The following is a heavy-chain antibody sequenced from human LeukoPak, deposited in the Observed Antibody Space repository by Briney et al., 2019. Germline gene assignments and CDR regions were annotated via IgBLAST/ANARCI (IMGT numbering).Heavy chain of an antibody. V-gene: IGHV3-74*01. D-gene: IGHD6-13*01. J-gene: IGHJ5*02. CDR1: GFTFSSYW. CDR2: INSDGSST. Sequence: GGSLRLSCAASGFTFSSYWMHWVRQAPGKGLVWVSRINSDGSSTNYADSVKGRFTISRDNAKNTLYLQMDSLIAEDTAVYYCAREDSSSFYETNWFDPWGQGTLVTVSS. CDR3: AREDSSSFYETNWFDP.